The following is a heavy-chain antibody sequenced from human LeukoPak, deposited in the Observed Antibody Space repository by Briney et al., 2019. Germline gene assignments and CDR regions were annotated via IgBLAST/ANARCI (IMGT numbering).Heavy chain of an antibody. J-gene: IGHJ4*02. Sequence: PGGSLRLSCVASGFTITNNWMCWVRQAPGRGLVWVSRIKSDESSAAYADSVKGRFTISRDNAKNTLYLQMNSLRVEDTAVYYCATVFKGSSLEDYWGQGTLVTVSS. CDR1: GFTITNNW. V-gene: IGHV3-74*03. D-gene: IGHD1-26*01. CDR3: ATVFKGSSLEDY. CDR2: IKSDESSA.